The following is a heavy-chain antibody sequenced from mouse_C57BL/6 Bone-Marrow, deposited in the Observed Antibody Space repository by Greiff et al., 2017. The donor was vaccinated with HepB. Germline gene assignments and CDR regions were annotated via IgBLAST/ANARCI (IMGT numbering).Heavy chain of an antibody. Sequence: VQLQQPGAELVKPGASVKLSCKASGYTFTSYWMQRVKQRPGQGLEWIGEIDPSDSYTNYNQKFKGKATLTVDTSSSTAYMQLSSLTSEDSAVYYCARIMGTWFPPWYFDVWGTGTTVTVSS. CDR1: GYTFTSYW. D-gene: IGHD2-2*01. J-gene: IGHJ1*03. CDR3: ARIMGTWFPPWYFDV. CDR2: IDPSDSYT. V-gene: IGHV1-50*01.